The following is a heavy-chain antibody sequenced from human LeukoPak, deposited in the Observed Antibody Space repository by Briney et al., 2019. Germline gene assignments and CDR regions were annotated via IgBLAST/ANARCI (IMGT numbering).Heavy chain of an antibody. Sequence: GESLKISCKGSGYSFTSYWIGWVRQMPGKGLEWMGIIYPGDSDTRYSPSFQGQVTISADKSISTAYLQWSSLKASDTAVYYCARGCGGDCYSAHYYYYYMDVWGKGTTVTVSS. J-gene: IGHJ6*03. V-gene: IGHV5-51*01. CDR1: GYSFTSYW. D-gene: IGHD2-21*01. CDR3: ARGCGGDCYSAHYYYYYMDV. CDR2: IYPGDSDT.